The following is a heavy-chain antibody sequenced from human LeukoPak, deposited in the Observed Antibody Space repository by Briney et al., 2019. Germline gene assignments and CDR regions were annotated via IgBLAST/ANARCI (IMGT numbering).Heavy chain of an antibody. V-gene: IGHV1-24*01. CDR2: FDPEDGET. CDR3: ATARYYYDSSGLDY. CDR1: GYTLTELS. D-gene: IGHD3-22*01. Sequence: ASVKVSCKVSGYTLTELSMHWVRQAPGKGLEWMGGFDPEDGETIYAQKFQGRVTMTEDTSTDTAYMELSSLRSEDTAVYYCATARYYYDSSGLDYWGQGTLATVSS. J-gene: IGHJ4*02.